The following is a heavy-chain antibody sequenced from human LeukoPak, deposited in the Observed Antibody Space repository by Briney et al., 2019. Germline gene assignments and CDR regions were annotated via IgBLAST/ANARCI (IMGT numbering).Heavy chain of an antibody. CDR2: IYSDGST. D-gene: IGHD5-18*01. Sequence: GGSLRLSCAASGFTVSSNYMSWVRQAPGKGLEWVSLIYSDGSTYYADSVKGRFTISRDNSKNTLYLQMNSLRAEDTAVYYCARRERPGYSYGRGTLDIWGQGTMVSVSS. CDR3: ARRERPGYSYGRGTLDI. J-gene: IGHJ3*02. CDR1: GFTVSSNY. V-gene: IGHV3-66*01.